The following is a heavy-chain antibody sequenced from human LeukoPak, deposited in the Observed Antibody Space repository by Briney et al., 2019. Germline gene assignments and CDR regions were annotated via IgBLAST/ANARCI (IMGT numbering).Heavy chain of an antibody. V-gene: IGHV3-21*01. CDR3: AKGVGDYLHYYFDQ. Sequence: PGGSLRLSCAASAFTFSRYSMNWVRHAPGKGLEWVSSISSSARSQYYPDSLKGRVSISRDNAKNSLYLQINSLRAEDTAVYYCAKGVGDYLHYYFDQWGQGTLVTVSS. D-gene: IGHD4-17*01. CDR2: ISSSARSQ. J-gene: IGHJ4*02. CDR1: AFTFSRYS.